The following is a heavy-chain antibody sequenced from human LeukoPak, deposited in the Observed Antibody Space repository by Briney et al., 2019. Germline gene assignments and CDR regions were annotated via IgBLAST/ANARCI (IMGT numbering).Heavy chain of an antibody. CDR3: ARTYYCDSGAYYPFDY. D-gene: IGHD3-22*01. Sequence: PGGSLRLSCEASGFTVSSNYMSWVRQAPGKGLEWVSVIHTGGNTFYADSVKGRFIISRDNSKNTVYLQMSSLRAEDTAVYYCARTYYCDSGAYYPFDYWGQGTLVTVSS. CDR1: GFTVSSNY. V-gene: IGHV3-53*01. CDR2: IHTGGNT. J-gene: IGHJ4*02.